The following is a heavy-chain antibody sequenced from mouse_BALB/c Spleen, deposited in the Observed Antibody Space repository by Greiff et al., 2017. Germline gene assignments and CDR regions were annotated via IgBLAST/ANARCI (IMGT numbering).Heavy chain of an antibody. J-gene: IGHJ3*01. CDR1: GYSFTSYW. CDR3: TRGYYYGSSWFAD. Sequence: EVKLQESGTVLARPGASVKMSCKASGYSFTSYWMHWVKQRPGQGLEWIGAIYPGNSDTSYNQKFKGKAKLTAVTSASTAYMELSSLTNEDSAVYYCTRGYYYGSSWFADWGQGTLVTVSA. V-gene: IGHV1-5*01. CDR2: IYPGNSDT. D-gene: IGHD1-1*01.